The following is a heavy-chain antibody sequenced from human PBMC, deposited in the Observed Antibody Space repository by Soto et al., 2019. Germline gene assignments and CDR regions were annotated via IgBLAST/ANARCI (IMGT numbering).Heavy chain of an antibody. CDR1: GFTFSNAW. V-gene: IGHV3-15*01. Sequence: EVQLVESGGGLVKPGGSLRLSCAASGFTFSNAWMSWVRQAPGKGLEWVGRIKSKTDGGTTDYAAPVKGRFTISRDDSKNTLYLQMNSLKTEDTAVYYCTTKVDCSRTSCYWGYYYYYMDVWGKGTTVTVSS. CDR2: IKSKTDGGTT. D-gene: IGHD2-2*01. CDR3: TTKVDCSRTSCYWGYYYYYMDV. J-gene: IGHJ6*03.